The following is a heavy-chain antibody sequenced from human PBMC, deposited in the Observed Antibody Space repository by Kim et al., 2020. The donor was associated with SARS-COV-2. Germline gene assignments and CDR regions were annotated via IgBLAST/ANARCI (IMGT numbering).Heavy chain of an antibody. CDR2: SNWNGGST. V-gene: IGHV3-20*01. CDR3: AGGGWEYSSGWYYFDY. CDR1: GFTFDDYG. D-gene: IGHD6-19*01. Sequence: GGSLRLSCAASGFTFDDYGMRWVRQAPGKGLELFSGSNWNGGSTGYADSVKGRFTISRDNAKNSLYLLMNSLRAEDTALYHCAGGGWEYSSGWYYFDYWGQGTLVTVSS. J-gene: IGHJ4*02.